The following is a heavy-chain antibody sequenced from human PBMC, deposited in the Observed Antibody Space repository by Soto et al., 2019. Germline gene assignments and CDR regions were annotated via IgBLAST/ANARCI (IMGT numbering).Heavy chain of an antibody. Sequence: GASVKVSCKASGYTFTSYGISWVRQAPGQGLEWMGWISAYNGITNYAQKLQGRVTMTTDTSTSTAYMELRSLRSDDTAVYYCARVKCSGGSCPGYFDYWGQGTLVTVSS. CDR1: GYTFTSYG. D-gene: IGHD2-15*01. CDR2: ISAYNGIT. J-gene: IGHJ4*02. V-gene: IGHV1-18*01. CDR3: ARVKCSGGSCPGYFDY.